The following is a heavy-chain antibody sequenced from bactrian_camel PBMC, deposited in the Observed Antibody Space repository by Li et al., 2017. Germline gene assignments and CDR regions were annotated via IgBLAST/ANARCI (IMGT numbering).Heavy chain of an antibody. D-gene: IGHD3*01. Sequence: HVQLVESGGGSVQAGGSLRLSCTVSYSRYAYTSYHWVYFRRAPGKEREAVAGIDADGSTTYADLVNGRFTISKDNAKDTLYLQMNSLKIEDTAVYYCALGSSRQATMTARGKGTQVTVS. V-gene: IGHV3S53*01. CDR1: YSRYAYTSYH. J-gene: IGHJ4*01. CDR2: IDADGST.